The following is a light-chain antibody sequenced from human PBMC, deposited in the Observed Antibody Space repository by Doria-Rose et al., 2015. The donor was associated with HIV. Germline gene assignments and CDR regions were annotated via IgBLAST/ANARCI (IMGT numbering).Light chain of an antibody. V-gene: IGKV3-20*01. CDR1: HRVKSSY. CDR3: QQYGTSRGT. J-gene: IGKJ5*01. Sequence: TQSPGTLSLSPGERATLSCRASHRVKSSYLYCYQQKPGQATRLLIYDASTRATGIPDRFSGSGSGTDFTLTISRLEPEDVAVYYCQQYGTSRGTFGQGTRLEIK. CDR2: DAS.